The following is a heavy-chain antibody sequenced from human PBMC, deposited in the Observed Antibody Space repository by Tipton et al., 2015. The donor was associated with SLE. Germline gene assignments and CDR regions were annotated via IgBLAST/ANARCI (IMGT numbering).Heavy chain of an antibody. V-gene: IGHV3-30*04. CDR2: ISYDGSNK. CDR1: GFTFSTYA. Sequence: SLRLSCAASGFTFSTYAMHWVRQAPGKGLEWVAVISYDGSNKYYADSVKGRFTISRDNSKNTLSLQINSLRAEDTAAYYCASVLLFYFDYWGQGTLVTVSS. CDR3: ASVLLFYFDY. J-gene: IGHJ4*02. D-gene: IGHD2-8*02.